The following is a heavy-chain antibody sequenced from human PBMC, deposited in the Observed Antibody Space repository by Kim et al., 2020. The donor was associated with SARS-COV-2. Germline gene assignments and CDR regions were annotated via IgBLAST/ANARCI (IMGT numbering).Heavy chain of an antibody. J-gene: IGHJ5*02. Sequence: GGSLRLSCAASGFTFSSYAMHWVRQAPGKGLEWVSVISDDGSNKYYVYSMEGRFTISRDNAKNTLYLQMISLGDEDTAVYYGARESDEYNSSSVVVASFDPWGRG. V-gene: IGHV3-30*04. D-gene: IGHD6-6*01. CDR1: GFTFSSYA. CDR2: ISDDGSNK. CDR3: ARESDEYNSSSVVVASFDP.